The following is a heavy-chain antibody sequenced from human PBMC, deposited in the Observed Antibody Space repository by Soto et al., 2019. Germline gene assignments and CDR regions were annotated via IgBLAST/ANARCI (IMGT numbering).Heavy chain of an antibody. CDR1: GFTFSSYW. CDR2: INGDGSTL. D-gene: IGHD6-19*01. J-gene: IGHJ4*02. V-gene: IGHV3-74*01. Sequence: GGSLRLSCAASGFTFSSYWMHWVRQTPGKGLVWVSRINGDGSTLYYADSVKGRLTISRDSAKNTLYLQINSLRDEDTGVYYCARGATGCGNFDYWGQGTLVTVSS. CDR3: ARGATGCGNFDY.